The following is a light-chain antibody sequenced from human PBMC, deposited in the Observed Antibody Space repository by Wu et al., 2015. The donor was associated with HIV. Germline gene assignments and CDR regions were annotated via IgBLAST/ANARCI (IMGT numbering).Light chain of an antibody. CDR2: GAS. J-gene: IGKJ1*01. CDR3: QQYENSPRT. Sequence: VLTQSPGTLSLSPGERATLSCRASQRLSSFYLAWYQQKPGQAPRLLIYGASTRATGIPDRFSGSGSVTDFTLTISSLEPGDFAVYYCQQYENSPRTFGQGTKVEIK. CDR1: QRLSSFY. V-gene: IGKV3-20*01.